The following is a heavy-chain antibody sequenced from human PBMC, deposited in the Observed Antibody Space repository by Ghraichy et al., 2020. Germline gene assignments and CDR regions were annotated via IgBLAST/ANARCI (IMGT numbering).Heavy chain of an antibody. CDR1: GYTFSSYY. D-gene: IGHD4-23*01. J-gene: IGHJ5*02. V-gene: IGHV1-46*01. CDR3: AREGGGGPAP. Sequence: ASVKVSCKASGYTFSSYYMHWVRQAPGQGLEWMAIINPSAGSTSYAQKFQGRVTVTRDTSTSTVYMELSSLRSEDTAVYYCAREGGGGPAPWGQGTLVTVSS. CDR2: INPSAGST.